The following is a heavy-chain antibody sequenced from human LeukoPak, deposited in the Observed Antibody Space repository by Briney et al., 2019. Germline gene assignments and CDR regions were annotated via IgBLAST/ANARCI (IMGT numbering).Heavy chain of an antibody. V-gene: IGHV3-7*01. CDR2: IKQDGSEK. J-gene: IGHJ6*02. Sequence: GGSLRLSCAASGFTFSSYWMSWVRQAPGKGLEWVANIKQDGSEKYYVDSVKGRFTISRDNSKNTLYLQMNSLRPEDTAVYYCANRNERAVWYGDLAYYYGLDVWGQGTTVTVSS. CDR3: ANRNERAVWYGDLAYYYGLDV. CDR1: GFTFSSYW. D-gene: IGHD3-10*01.